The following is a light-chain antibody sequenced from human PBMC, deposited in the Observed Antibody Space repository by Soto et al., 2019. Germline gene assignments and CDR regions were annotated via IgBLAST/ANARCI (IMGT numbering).Light chain of an antibody. CDR2: EGN. Sequence: NFMLTQPHSVSESPGKTVTISCTRSSGSIASKYVQWYQQRPGSVPTTVIYEGNQRPSGVPDRFSGSTDGSSNSASLTISGLQTEDEADYYCQSYDSSTVVFGGGTKLTVL. CDR3: QSYDSSTVV. V-gene: IGLV6-57*04. CDR1: SGSIASKY. J-gene: IGLJ2*01.